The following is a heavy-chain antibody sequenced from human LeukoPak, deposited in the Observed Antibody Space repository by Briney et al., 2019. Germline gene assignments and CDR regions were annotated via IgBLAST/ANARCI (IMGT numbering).Heavy chain of an antibody. D-gene: IGHD1-26*01. CDR2: IYPGDSET. CDR3: ARGPPSGSYYRGSSYYYMDV. V-gene: IGHV5-51*01. Sequence: GESLKISCKGSGYSFTSYWIGWVRQMPGKGLEWMGHIYPGDSETRYSPSFVGQVTISADNSITTAYLQWSSLKASDTAMYYCARGPPSGSYYRGSSYYYMDVWAKGTTVTVSS. J-gene: IGHJ6*03. CDR1: GYSFTSYW.